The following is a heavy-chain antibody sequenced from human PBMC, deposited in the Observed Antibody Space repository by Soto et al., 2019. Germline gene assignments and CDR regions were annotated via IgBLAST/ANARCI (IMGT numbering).Heavy chain of an antibody. J-gene: IGHJ1*01. V-gene: IGHV4-34*01. CDR3: ARGRMVKFRYFQH. CDR1: GGSFSGYY. Sequence: QVQLQQWGAGLLKPSETLSLTCAVYGGSFSGYYWSWIRQPPGKGLEWIGEINHSGSTNYNPSLKSRVTISVDTSKNQFSLKLSSVTAADTAVYYCARGRMVKFRYFQHWGQGTLVTVSS. D-gene: IGHD2-21*01. CDR2: INHSGST.